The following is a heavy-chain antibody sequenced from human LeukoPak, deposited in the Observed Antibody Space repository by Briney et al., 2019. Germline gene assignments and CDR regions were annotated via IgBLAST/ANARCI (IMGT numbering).Heavy chain of an antibody. CDR1: GGSISSYY. CDR2: IYYSGST. D-gene: IGHD2-15*01. Sequence: KPSETLSLTCTVSGGSISSYYWSWIRQPPGKGLEWIGYIYYSGSTNYNPSLKSRVTISVDTSKNQFSLKLSSVTAADTAVYYCARDTSLYCSGGSCFQNYYYYMDVWGKGTTVTVSS. J-gene: IGHJ6*03. CDR3: ARDTSLYCSGGSCFQNYYYYMDV. V-gene: IGHV4-59*12.